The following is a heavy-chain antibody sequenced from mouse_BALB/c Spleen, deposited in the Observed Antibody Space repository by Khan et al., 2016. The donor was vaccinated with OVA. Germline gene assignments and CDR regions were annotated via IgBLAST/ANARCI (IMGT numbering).Heavy chain of an antibody. D-gene: IGHD2-14*01. CDR2: ILYSGST. Sequence: EVKLLESGPSLVKPSQTLSLTCSVTGDSITSGYWCWIRKFPGNKLEYMGYILYSGSTYYNPSLKCRISISRHTSQNPYYMQLNSVTTDDTATYYCARSTYRYAFAYWGQGTLVTGSA. CDR3: ARSTYRYAFAY. CDR1: GDSITSGY. V-gene: IGHV3-8*02. J-gene: IGHJ3*01.